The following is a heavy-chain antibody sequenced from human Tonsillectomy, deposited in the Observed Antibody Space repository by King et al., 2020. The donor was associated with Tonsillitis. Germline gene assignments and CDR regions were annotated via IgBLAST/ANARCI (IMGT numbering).Heavy chain of an antibody. Sequence: VQLVESGSELKKPGASVKVSCKASGYTFTSNAMNWVRQAPGQGLEWMGWLNTNTGNPTYAQGFTGRFVFSMDTSVSTAYLQIRSLEAEDTAVYYCARAHTTMFFDSWGQGTLVTVSS. CDR3: ARAHTTMFFDS. CDR2: LNTNTGNP. CDR1: GYTFTSNA. J-gene: IGHJ4*02. V-gene: IGHV7-4-1*01. D-gene: IGHD5-18*01.